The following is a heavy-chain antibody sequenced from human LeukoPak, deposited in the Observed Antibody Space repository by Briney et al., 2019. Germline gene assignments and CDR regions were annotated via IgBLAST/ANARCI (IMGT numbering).Heavy chain of an antibody. CDR1: GGTFSSYA. V-gene: IGHV1-69*06. D-gene: IGHD2-2*01. J-gene: IGHJ5*02. CDR2: IIPIFGTA. CDR3: ARVGCSSTSCYLGWFDP. Sequence: ASVKVSCKASGGTFSSYAISWVRQAPGQGLEWMGGIIPIFGTANYAQKFQGRVTITADKSTSTAYMELSSLRSEDTAVYYCARVGCSSTSCYLGWFDPWGQGTLVTVSA.